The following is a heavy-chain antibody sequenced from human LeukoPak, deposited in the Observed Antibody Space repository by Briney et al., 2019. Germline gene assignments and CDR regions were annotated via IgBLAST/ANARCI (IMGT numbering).Heavy chain of an antibody. J-gene: IGHJ6*02. Sequence: GGSLRLSCTASGFTFGDYAMSWVRQAPGKGLEWVGFIRSKAYGGTTEYAASVKGRFTISRDDSKSIAYLQMNSLKTEDTAVYYCTRDHKGYGDYWIYYYHGMDVWGQGTTVTVSS. CDR3: TRDHKGYGDYWIYYYHGMDV. CDR2: IRSKAYGGTT. CDR1: GFTFGDYA. V-gene: IGHV3-49*04. D-gene: IGHD4-17*01.